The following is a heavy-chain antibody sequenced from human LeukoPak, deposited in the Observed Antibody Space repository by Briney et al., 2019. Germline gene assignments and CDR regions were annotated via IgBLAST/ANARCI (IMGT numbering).Heavy chain of an antibody. Sequence: GGSLRLSCAASGFTFSSYWMHWVRQAPGKGLVWVSRINSDGSSTSYADSVKGRFTISRDNAKNTLYLQMNSLRAEDTAVYYCARAGPPFTPYYGSGTDNWFDPWGQGTLVTVSS. CDR2: INSDGSST. D-gene: IGHD3-10*01. J-gene: IGHJ5*02. CDR1: GFTFSSYW. V-gene: IGHV3-74*01. CDR3: ARAGPPFTPYYGSGTDNWFDP.